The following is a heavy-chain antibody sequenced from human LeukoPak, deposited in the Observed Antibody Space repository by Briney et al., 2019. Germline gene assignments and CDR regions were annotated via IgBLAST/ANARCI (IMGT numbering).Heavy chain of an antibody. CDR1: GFTFSSYA. CDR3: ARDRLGATTPFFDY. D-gene: IGHD1-26*01. J-gene: IGHJ4*02. V-gene: IGHV3-30*04. Sequence: HPGGSLRLSCAAPGFTFSSYAMHWVRQAPGKGLEWVAVISYDGSNKYYADSVKGRFTISRDNSKNTLYLQMNSLRAEDTAVYYCARDRLGATTPFFDYWGQGTLVTVSS. CDR2: ISYDGSNK.